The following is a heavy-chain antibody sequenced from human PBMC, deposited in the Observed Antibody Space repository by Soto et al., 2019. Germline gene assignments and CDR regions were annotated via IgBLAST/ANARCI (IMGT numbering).Heavy chain of an antibody. V-gene: IGHV3-23*01. D-gene: IGHD3-16*02. CDR2: ISGSGGST. CDR3: ARDVSTTRYVPNWFDP. Sequence: EVQLLESGGGLVQPGGSLRLSCAASGFTFSSYAMNWVRQTPGKGLEWVSTISGSGGSTYYADSVKGRFTISRDNSKNTLYLHMNSLRVEDTAVYYCARDVSTTRYVPNWFDPWGQGTLVTVSS. J-gene: IGHJ5*02. CDR1: GFTFSSYA.